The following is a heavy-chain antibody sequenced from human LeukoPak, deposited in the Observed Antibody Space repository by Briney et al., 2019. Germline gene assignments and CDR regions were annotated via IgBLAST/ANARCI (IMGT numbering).Heavy chain of an antibody. CDR2: INLSGST. CDR3: ARRAPSYNWNYPTPYYFDY. V-gene: IGHV4-34*01. CDR1: GGSFSGYY. D-gene: IGHD1-7*01. J-gene: IGHJ4*02. Sequence: PSETLSLTCAVYGGSFSGYYWSWIRQPPGKGLEWIGEINLSGSTNYNPSLKSRVTISVDTSKNQFSLKLSSVTAADTAVYYCARRAPSYNWNYPTPYYFDYWGQGTLVTVSS.